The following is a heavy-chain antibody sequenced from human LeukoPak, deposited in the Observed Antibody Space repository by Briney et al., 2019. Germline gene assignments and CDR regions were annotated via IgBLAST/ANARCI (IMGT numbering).Heavy chain of an antibody. CDR3: ARGSKSYGDYIRSRIHYFDY. CDR1: GFTVSSNY. D-gene: IGHD4-17*01. V-gene: IGHV3-30*03. J-gene: IGHJ4*02. Sequence: PGGSLRLSCAASGFTVSSNYMSWVRRAPGKGLEWVAVISYDGSNKYYADSVKGRFTISRDNSKNTLYLQMNSLRAEDTAVYYCARGSKSYGDYIRSRIHYFDYWGQGTLVTVSS. CDR2: ISYDGSNK.